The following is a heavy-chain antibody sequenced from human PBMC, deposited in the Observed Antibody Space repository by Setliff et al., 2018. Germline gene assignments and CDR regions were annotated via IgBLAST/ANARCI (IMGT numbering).Heavy chain of an antibody. CDR1: GFTFRDYS. J-gene: IGHJ4*02. V-gene: IGHV4-59*01. CDR3: ARFLNPRDGYQNSPGFDF. CDR2: IHYSGST. D-gene: IGHD5-12*01. Sequence: ESLKISCATPGFTFRDYSLTWVRQAPGKGLEWIAYIHYSGSTNQNPSLKSRVTISVDTSKNQFSLKMSSMTAADTAVYYCARFLNPRDGYQNSPGFDFWGQGTLVTVSS.